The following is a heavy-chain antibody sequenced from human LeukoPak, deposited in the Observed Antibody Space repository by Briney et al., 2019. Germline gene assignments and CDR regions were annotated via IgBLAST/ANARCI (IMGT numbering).Heavy chain of an antibody. V-gene: IGHV5-51*01. D-gene: IGHD3-22*01. CDR2: IYPGDSDT. Sequence: GESLKVSCKGSGYSFISYWIGWVRQMPGKGLEWMGIIYPGDSDTRYSPSFQGQVTISADKSISTAYLQWSSLKASDTAMYYCARRYFYDSSGAFDYWGQGTLVTVSS. CDR1: GYSFISYW. CDR3: ARRYFYDSSGAFDY. J-gene: IGHJ4*02.